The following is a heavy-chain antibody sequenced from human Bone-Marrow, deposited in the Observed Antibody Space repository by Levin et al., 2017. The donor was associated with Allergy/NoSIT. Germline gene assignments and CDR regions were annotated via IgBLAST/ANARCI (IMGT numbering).Heavy chain of an antibody. J-gene: IGHJ2*01. CDR2: IIPILGIA. CDR1: GGTFSSYT. CDR3: ARGRANPYWYFDL. V-gene: IGHV1-69*02. Sequence: PGESLKISCKASGGTFSSYTISWVRQAPGQGLEWMGRIIPILGIANYAQKFQGRVTITADKSTSTAYMELSSLRSEDTAVYYCARGRANPYWYFDLWGRGTLVTVSS. D-gene: IGHD1-14*01.